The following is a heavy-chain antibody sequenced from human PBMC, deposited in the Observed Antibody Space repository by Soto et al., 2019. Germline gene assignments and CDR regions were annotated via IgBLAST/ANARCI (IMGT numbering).Heavy chain of an antibody. CDR2: INAGNGNT. V-gene: IGHV1-3*01. J-gene: IGHJ4*02. D-gene: IGHD3-22*01. Sequence: QVQLVQSGAEVKKPGASVKVSCKASGYTFTSYAMHCVRQAPGQRLEWMGWINAGNGNTKSSQKFQGRVTITRDTSASTAYMELSSLRSEDTAVYYCASHYYYDSSGYLSDWGQGTLVTVSS. CDR1: GYTFTSYA. CDR3: ASHYYYDSSGYLSD.